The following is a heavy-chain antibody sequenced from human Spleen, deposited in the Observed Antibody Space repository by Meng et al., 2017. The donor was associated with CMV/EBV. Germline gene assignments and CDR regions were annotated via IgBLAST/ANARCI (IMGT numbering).Heavy chain of an antibody. CDR3: ARGRGYCSSTSCENDAFDI. Sequence: GSLRLSCTVSGGSISSSSYYWGWIRQPPGKGLEWIGSIYYSGSTYYNPSLKSRVTISVDTSKNQFSLKLSSVTAADTAVYYCARGRGYCSSTSCENDAFDIWGQGTMVTVSS. V-gene: IGHV4-39*07. J-gene: IGHJ3*02. D-gene: IGHD2-2*03. CDR2: IYYSGST. CDR1: GGSISSSSYY.